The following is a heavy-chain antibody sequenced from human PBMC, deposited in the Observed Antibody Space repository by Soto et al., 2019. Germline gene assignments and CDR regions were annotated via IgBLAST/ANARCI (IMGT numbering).Heavy chain of an antibody. D-gene: IGHD2-2*02. CDR2: ISDSGTT. CDR3: ARTSCTSTSCYTWGDRWFDP. Sequence: SETLSLTCLVSGGSISSYYWNWIRQPPGKGPEWIGYISDSGTTNYNPSLKSRVTISVDTSNNQFSLKLRSVTAADTAVYYCARTSCTSTSCYTWGDRWFDPWGQGTLVTVSS. J-gene: IGHJ5*02. V-gene: IGHV4-59*01. CDR1: GGSISSYY.